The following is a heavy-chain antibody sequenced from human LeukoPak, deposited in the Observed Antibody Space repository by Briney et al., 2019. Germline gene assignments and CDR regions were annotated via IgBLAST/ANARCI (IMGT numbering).Heavy chain of an antibody. Sequence: SETLSLTCTVSGGSISSSSHYWGWIRQPPGKGLEWIGSIYYSGNTYYNPSLKSRVTISVDTSKIHFSLEVSSVTAADTAVYYCARHENIVVVVAATGFDYWGQGTLVTVSS. V-gene: IGHV4-39*01. J-gene: IGHJ4*02. CDR2: IYYSGNT. CDR1: GGSISSSSHY. D-gene: IGHD2-15*01. CDR3: ARHENIVVVVAATGFDY.